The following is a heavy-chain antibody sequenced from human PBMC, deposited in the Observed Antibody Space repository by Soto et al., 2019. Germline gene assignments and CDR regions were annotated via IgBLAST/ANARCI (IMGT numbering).Heavy chain of an antibody. CDR1: GFTFSSYG. Sequence: GGSLRLSCAASGFTFSSYGMHWVRQAPGTGLEWVADISFDGSDKYYTDYVKGRFAISRDNSKSTLYLQMNSLRGDDTAVYYCAKAGGSYFVIPDSWGQGTLVTVSS. J-gene: IGHJ5*01. V-gene: IGHV3-30*18. CDR2: ISFDGSDK. CDR3: AKAGGSYFVIPDS. D-gene: IGHD1-26*01.